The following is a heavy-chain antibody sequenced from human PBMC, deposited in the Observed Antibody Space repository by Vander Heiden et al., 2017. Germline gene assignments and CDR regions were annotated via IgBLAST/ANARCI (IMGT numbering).Heavy chain of an antibody. Sequence: QVQLVESGGGVVQPGRSLRLSCAASGFPFSSYGMHWVRQAPGKGLEWVAVISYDGSNKYYADSVKGRFTISRDNSKNTLYLQMNSLRAEDTAVYYCAKEMYTAMALLDYWGQGTLVTVSS. D-gene: IGHD5-18*01. V-gene: IGHV3-30*18. CDR1: GFPFSSYG. J-gene: IGHJ4*02. CDR3: AKEMYTAMALLDY. CDR2: ISYDGSNK.